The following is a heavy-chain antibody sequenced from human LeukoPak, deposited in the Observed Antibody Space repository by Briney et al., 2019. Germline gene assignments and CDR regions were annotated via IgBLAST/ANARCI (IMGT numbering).Heavy chain of an antibody. CDR2: IMPIFGTA. V-gene: IGHV1-69*05. D-gene: IGHD1-1*01. CDR1: GGTFSSYA. CDR3: ARADGTTGGAFDI. Sequence: GASVKVSCKASGGTFSSYAISWVRQAPGQGLEWMGGIMPIFGTANYAQKFQGRVTITTDESTSTAYMELSSLRSEDTAVYYCARADGTTGGAFDIWGQGTMVTVSS. J-gene: IGHJ3*02.